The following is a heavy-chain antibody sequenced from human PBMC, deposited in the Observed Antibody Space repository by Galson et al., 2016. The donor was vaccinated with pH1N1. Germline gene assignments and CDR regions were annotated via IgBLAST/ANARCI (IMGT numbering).Heavy chain of an antibody. D-gene: IGHD6-13*01. CDR2: ITSGSFHI. J-gene: IGHJ4*02. Sequence: SLRLSCAASGFIFGGYSMNWVRQAPGKGLEWVSSITSGSFHIYYADSVKGRFTISRDNAKNSLFLQMNSLRAEDTAVYYCARAIAAAGSLWGQGTMVTVSS. CDR1: GFIFGGYS. V-gene: IGHV3-21*01. CDR3: ARAIAAAGSL.